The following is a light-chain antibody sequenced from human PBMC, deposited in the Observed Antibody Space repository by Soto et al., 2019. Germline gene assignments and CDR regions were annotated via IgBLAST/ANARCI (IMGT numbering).Light chain of an antibody. Sequence: QSVLTQPPSVSGAPGRRVTISSTGPRSNIGAGYDVHWYQQLPGTAPKLLIYGNSNRPSGVPDRFSGSKYGTSASLAITGLQAEDEADYYCQSYDSSLSVYVVFGGGTKLTVL. CDR1: RSNIGAGYD. J-gene: IGLJ2*01. V-gene: IGLV1-40*01. CDR3: QSYDSSLSVYVV. CDR2: GNS.